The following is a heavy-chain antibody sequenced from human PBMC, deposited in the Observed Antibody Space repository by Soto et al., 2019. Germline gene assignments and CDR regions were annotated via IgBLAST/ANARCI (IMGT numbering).Heavy chain of an antibody. J-gene: IGHJ3*02. V-gene: IGHV3-21*01. CDR1: GFTFSSYS. Sequence: GGSLRLSCAASGFTFSSYSMNWVRQAPGKGLEWVSSISSSSSYIYYADSVKGRFTISRDNAKNSLYLQMNSLRAEDTAVYYCAREDLSGSSNAFDIWGQGTMVTVSS. D-gene: IGHD6-6*01. CDR2: ISSSSSYI. CDR3: AREDLSGSSNAFDI.